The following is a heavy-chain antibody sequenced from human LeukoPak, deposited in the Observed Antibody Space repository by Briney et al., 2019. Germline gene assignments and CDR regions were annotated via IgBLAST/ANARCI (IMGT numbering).Heavy chain of an antibody. CDR3: AREFSSFDDILTGYGRFDP. CDR1: GYTFTNYG. Sequence: ASVKVSCKASGYTFTNYGITWVRQAPGQGLEWMGWISAYNGNTNYAQKLQGRVTMTTDTSTSTAYMELRSLRSDDTAVYYCAREFSSFDDILTGYGRFDPWGQGTLVTVSS. V-gene: IGHV1-18*01. CDR2: ISAYNGNT. J-gene: IGHJ5*02. D-gene: IGHD3-9*01.